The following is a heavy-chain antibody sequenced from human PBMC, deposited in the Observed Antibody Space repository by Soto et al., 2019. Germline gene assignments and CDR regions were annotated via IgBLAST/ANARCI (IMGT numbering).Heavy chain of an antibody. CDR2: IYYSGST. Sequence: QVQLQESGPGLVKPSQTLSLTCTVSGGSISSGDYYWSWIRQPPGKGLEWIVYIYYSGSTSYSPSLKSRLTISLDTSKNQFPLNLSSVTAADTAVYYCARTAGYVYQLLFNHWGQGTLVTVSS. D-gene: IGHD2-2*01. CDR3: ARTAGYVYQLLFNH. J-gene: IGHJ4*02. CDR1: GGSISSGDYY. V-gene: IGHV4-30-4*01.